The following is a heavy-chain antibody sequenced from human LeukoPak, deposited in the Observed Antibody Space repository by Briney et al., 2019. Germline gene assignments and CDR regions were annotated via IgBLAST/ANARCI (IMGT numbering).Heavy chain of an antibody. CDR2: INSDGSTT. D-gene: IGHD1-26*01. CDR1: GFTFSSHW. V-gene: IGHV3-74*01. J-gene: IGHJ4*02. Sequence: GGSLRLSCAASGFTFSSHWMHWVRQAPGKGLVWVSRINSDGSTTTYADSVKGRFTISRDNANNTLYLQMNSLRAEDTAVYYFARERDIGSYRDDYWGQGTLVTVSS. CDR3: ARERDIGSYRDDY.